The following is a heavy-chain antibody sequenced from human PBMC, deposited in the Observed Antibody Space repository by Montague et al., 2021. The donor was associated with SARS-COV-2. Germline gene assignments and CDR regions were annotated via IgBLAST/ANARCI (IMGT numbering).Heavy chain of an antibody. CDR1: GFIFDEYA. Sequence: SLRLSCAASGFIFDEYAMHWVRQAPGKGLEWVSFISGDGGTTSLADSVRGRFTISRDNNKDSLYLQMKSLRPEDTALYYCVFSSSDYYAYFDYWGQGTLVSVSS. D-gene: IGHD3-22*01. J-gene: IGHJ4*02. CDR3: VFSSSDYYAYFDY. CDR2: ISGDGGTT. V-gene: IGHV3-43*02.